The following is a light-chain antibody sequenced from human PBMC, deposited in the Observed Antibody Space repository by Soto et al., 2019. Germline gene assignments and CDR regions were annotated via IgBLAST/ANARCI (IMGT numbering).Light chain of an antibody. CDR3: QQYGSSPPT. V-gene: IGKV3-20*01. Sequence: EIVLTQSPATLSVSPGEGATLSWSASQSVSSNLAWYQQKPGQAPRLLIYGASTRATGIPARFSGSGSGTDFTLTINRLEPEDFALYYCQQYGSSPPTFGQGTKVDIK. J-gene: IGKJ1*01. CDR2: GAS. CDR1: QSVSSN.